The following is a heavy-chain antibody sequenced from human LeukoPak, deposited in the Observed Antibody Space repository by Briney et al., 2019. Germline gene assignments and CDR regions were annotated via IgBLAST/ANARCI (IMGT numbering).Heavy chain of an antibody. CDR3: ARIRDGYNDAYDI. D-gene: IGHD5-24*01. J-gene: IGHJ3*02. CDR2: ISAYNGNT. Sequence: ASVKVSCKASGYTFTNYGISLVRQAPGQGLEWMGWISAYNGNTNYAQKVQGRVTMTTDTSTRTAYMELRSLRSDDTAVYYCARIRDGYNDAYDIWGQGTMVTVPS. V-gene: IGHV1-18*01. CDR1: GYTFTNYG.